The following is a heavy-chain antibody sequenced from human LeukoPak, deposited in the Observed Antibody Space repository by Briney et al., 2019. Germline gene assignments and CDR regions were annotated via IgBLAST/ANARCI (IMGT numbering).Heavy chain of an antibody. CDR1: GFTVSSNS. Sequence: AGSLRLSCTVSGFTVSSNSMSWVRQAPGKGLEWVSFIYSDNTHYSDSVKGRFTISRDNSKNTLYLQMNSLRVEDTAIYYCTRGMLRQPPDYWGQGMLVTVSS. V-gene: IGHV3-66*03. CDR3: TRGMLRQPPDY. CDR2: IYSDNT. J-gene: IGHJ4*02. D-gene: IGHD3-10*02.